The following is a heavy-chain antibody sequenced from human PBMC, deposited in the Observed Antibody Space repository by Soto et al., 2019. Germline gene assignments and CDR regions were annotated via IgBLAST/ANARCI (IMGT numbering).Heavy chain of an antibody. D-gene: IGHD2-8*01. CDR3: ARDSRTMRYYYYYYYMDV. Sequence: SETLSLTCTVSGGSISSYYWSWIRQPPGKGLEWIGYIYYSGSTNYNPSLKSRVTISVDTSKNQFSLKLSSVTAAETAVYYCARDSRTMRYYYYYYYMDVWGKGTTVTVSS. J-gene: IGHJ6*03. CDR1: GGSISSYY. V-gene: IGHV4-59*01. CDR2: IYYSGST.